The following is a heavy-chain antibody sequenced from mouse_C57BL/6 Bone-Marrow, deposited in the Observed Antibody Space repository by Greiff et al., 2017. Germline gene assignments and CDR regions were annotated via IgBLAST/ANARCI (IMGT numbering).Heavy chain of an antibody. CDR1: GFNIKDDY. J-gene: IGHJ2*01. D-gene: IGHD1-1*01. Sequence: VQLQQSGAELVRPGASVKLSCTASGFNIKDDYMHWVKQRPEQGLEWIGWIDPENGDTEYASKFQGKATITADTSSNTAYLQLSSLTSEDTAVYYWTIFYGSSFYYFDYWGQGTTLTVSS. CDR2: IDPENGDT. V-gene: IGHV14-4*01. CDR3: TIFYGSSFYYFDY.